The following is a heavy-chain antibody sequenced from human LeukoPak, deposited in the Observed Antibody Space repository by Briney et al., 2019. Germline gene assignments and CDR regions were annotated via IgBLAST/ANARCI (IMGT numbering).Heavy chain of an antibody. CDR2: ISGSGGST. CDR1: GFTFSSYA. Sequence: GSLRLSCAASGFTFSSYAMSWVRQAPGKGLEWVSAISGSGGSTYYADSVKGRFTISRDNSKNTLYLQMNSLRAEDTAVYYCAKVTPAAGYYYYYGMDVWGQGTTVTVSS. V-gene: IGHV3-23*01. D-gene: IGHD2-2*01. J-gene: IGHJ6*02. CDR3: AKVTPAAGYYYYYGMDV.